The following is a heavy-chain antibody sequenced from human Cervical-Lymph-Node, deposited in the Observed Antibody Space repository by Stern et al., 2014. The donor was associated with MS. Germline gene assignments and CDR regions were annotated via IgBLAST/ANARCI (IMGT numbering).Heavy chain of an antibody. D-gene: IGHD2-21*02. CDR3: ATHRGRVTYYYGLDV. J-gene: IGHJ6*02. CDR2: YDPQHGET. V-gene: IGHV1-24*01. Sequence: QVQLVQSGAEVKKPGASVKVSCKGSGYTLTEMSMHWVRQAPGKGLEWMGGYDPQHGETVYAQKIQGRFTMAEDRSTDTAYMELTSLRSDDTAVYYCATHRGRVTYYYGLDVWGQGTTVTVSS. CDR1: GYTLTEMS.